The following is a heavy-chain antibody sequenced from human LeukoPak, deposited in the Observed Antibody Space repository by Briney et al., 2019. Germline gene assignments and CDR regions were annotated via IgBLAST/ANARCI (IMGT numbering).Heavy chain of an antibody. Sequence: PSETLSLTCAVYGGSFSTYYWTWIRQPPGKGLEWIGSIYYSGSTYYNPSLKSRVTISVDTSKNQFSLKLSSVAAADTAVYYCARLYYGGNYGYYYYYMDVWGKGTTVTISS. CDR3: ARLYYGGNYGYYYYYMDV. CDR1: GGSFSTYY. V-gene: IGHV4-39*01. CDR2: IYYSGST. J-gene: IGHJ6*03. D-gene: IGHD4-23*01.